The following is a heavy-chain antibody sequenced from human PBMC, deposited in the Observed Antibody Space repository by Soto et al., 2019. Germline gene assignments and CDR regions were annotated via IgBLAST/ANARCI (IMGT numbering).Heavy chain of an antibody. CDR3: ALRGGYYFDY. CDR2: IGGSGGT. J-gene: IGHJ4*02. CDR1: GFTFSSYA. V-gene: IGHV3-23*01. Sequence: GGSLRLSCAASGFTFSSYAMSWVRQAPGKGLEWVSTIGGSGGTYYADSVKGRFTISRDTSRNTLYLQMNSLRAEDTAVYYCALRGGYYFDYWGQGTLVTVSS.